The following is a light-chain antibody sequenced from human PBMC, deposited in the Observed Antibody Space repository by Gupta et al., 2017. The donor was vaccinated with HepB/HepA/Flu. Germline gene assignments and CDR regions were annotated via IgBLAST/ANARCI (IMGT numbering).Light chain of an antibody. J-gene: IGLJ1*01. CDR1: SSDVGGYNY. CDR2: DVT. Sequence: HSALPQPAPVSGSPGQPIPTSSTGSSSDVGGYNYVSWYQQHPGKVPKLIIHDVTNRPSGVSNRFSGSKSGSTASLTISGLQTDDEADYYCSSHTSSNSYVFGTGTKVTVL. V-gene: IGLV2-14*03. CDR3: SSHTSSNSYV.